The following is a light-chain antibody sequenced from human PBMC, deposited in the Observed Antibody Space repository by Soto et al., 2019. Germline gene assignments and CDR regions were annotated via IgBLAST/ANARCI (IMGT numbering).Light chain of an antibody. V-gene: IGKV1-5*01. CDR3: QQYQSYTS. Sequence: DVQMTQSPSTLSASVGDTVTITCRASRNVNTWVAWYQQKPGKAPNLLIYRASTLESGAPSRFSGSGSGTEFTLAISSLQPDDFATYFCQQYQSYTSFAGGTKVDIK. CDR2: RAS. CDR1: RNVNTW. J-gene: IGKJ4*01.